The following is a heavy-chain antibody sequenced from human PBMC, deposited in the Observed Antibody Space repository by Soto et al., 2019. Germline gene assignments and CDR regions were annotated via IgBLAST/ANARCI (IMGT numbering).Heavy chain of an antibody. J-gene: IGHJ5*02. CDR2: INHSGST. CDR3: ARLNGYSSSWYWFDP. Sequence: ETLSLTCAVYGGSFSGYYWSWIRQPPGKGLEWIGEINHSGSTNYNPSLKSRVTISVDTSKNQFSLKLSSVTAADTAVYYCARLNGYSSSWYWFDPWGQGTLVTVSS. V-gene: IGHV4-34*01. D-gene: IGHD6-13*01. CDR1: GGSFSGYY.